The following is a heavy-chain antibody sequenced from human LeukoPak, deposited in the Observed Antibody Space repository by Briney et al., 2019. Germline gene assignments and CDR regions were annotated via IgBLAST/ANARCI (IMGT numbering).Heavy chain of an antibody. CDR2: IYYSGST. J-gene: IGHJ6*03. V-gene: IGHV4-59*01. Sequence: SETLSLTCTVSGGSISSYYWSWIRQPPGKGLEWIGYIYYSGSTNYNPSLKSRVTISVDTSKNQFSLKLSSVTAADTAVYYCARDSRRNCSGGSCYSPTTYYYYMDVWGKGTTVTVSS. CDR3: ARDSRRNCSGGSCYSPTTYYYYMDV. D-gene: IGHD2-15*01. CDR1: GGSISSYY.